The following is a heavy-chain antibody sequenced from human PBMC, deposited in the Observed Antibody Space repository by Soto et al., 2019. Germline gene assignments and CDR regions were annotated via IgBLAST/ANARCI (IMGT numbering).Heavy chain of an antibody. CDR3: ARRRHYDFWSGYPPDAFDI. J-gene: IGHJ3*02. D-gene: IGHD3-3*01. Sequence: ASVKVSCKASGYTFTSYGISWVRQAPGQGLEWMGWISAYNGNTSYAQKLQGRVTMTTDTSTSTAYMELRSLRSDDTAVYYCARRRHYDFWSGYPPDAFDIWRPGTMVTVS. CDR2: ISAYNGNT. CDR1: GYTFTSYG. V-gene: IGHV1-18*01.